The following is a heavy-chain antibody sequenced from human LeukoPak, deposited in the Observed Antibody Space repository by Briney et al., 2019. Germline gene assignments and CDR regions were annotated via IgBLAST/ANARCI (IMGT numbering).Heavy chain of an antibody. CDR3: ARLLYGDYSHYFDY. V-gene: IGHV5-51*01. J-gene: IGHJ4*02. D-gene: IGHD4-17*01. Sequence: GESLKISCKGSGYRFTNYSIGWVRQMPGKGLEWMGIIYPGDSDTRYSPSFQGQVAISADKSNTIAYLQWSSLKASDTAMYYCARLLYGDYSHYFDYWGQGTLVTVSS. CDR2: IYPGDSDT. CDR1: GYRFTNYS.